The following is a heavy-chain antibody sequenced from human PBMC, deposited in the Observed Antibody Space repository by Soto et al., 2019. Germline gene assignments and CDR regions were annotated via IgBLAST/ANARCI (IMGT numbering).Heavy chain of an antibody. CDR3: ARGRVVVPAAVMFNCLDP. V-gene: IGHV4-30-2*01. D-gene: IGHD2-2*01. Sequence: SETLSLTCAISGAPVTWGGYSWNWIRQPPGKGLEWIGYIFHGGSTYYNPSLRSRVTISVDRSRTQFSLKMSSVTAADTAVYYCARGRVVVPAAVMFNCLDPWGQGALVTVSS. J-gene: IGHJ5*02. CDR1: GAPVTWGGYS. CDR2: IFHGGST.